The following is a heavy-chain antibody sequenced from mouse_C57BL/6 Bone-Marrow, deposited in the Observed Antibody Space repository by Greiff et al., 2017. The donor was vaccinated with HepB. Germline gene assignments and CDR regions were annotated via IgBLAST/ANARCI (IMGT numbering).Heavy chain of an antibody. D-gene: IGHD1-1*01. CDR3: ASHDQIYYHWDWYFDV. V-gene: IGHV1-55*01. CDR1: GYTFTSYW. CDR2: IYPGSDST. Sequence: QVQLKQPGAELVKPGASVKMSCKASGYTFTSYWITWVKQRPGQGLEWIGDIYPGSDSTTYNEKFKSKATLTVDTSSSTAYMQLRSLTSENSAVYYWASHDQIYYHWDWYFDVWGTGTTVTVSS. J-gene: IGHJ1*03.